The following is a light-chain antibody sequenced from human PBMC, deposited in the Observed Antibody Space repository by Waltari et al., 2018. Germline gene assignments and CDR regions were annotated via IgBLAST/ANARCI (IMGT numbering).Light chain of an antibody. V-gene: IGKV2-28*01. CDR3: MQALQTSIT. J-gene: IGKJ5*01. CDR2: FGS. CDR1: QSLLHSNGYAY. Sequence: EIVLTQSPLSLPVPLGEPASISCPSSQSLLHSNGYAYLDWYVQRPGLPPRLLIYFGSYRASGVPDRFSGSGAVTDFTLKISKVEAEDVGVYYCMQALQTSITFGQGKRLEIK.